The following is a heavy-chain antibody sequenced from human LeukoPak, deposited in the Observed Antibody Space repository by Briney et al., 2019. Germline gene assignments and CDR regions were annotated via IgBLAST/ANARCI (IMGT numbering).Heavy chain of an antibody. CDR2: INPNSGGT. D-gene: IGHD3-10*01. CDR3: AREGYYGSGSFGNWFDP. Sequence: GASVKVSCKASGYTFTGYYMHWVRQAPGQGLEWMGWINPNSGGTNYAQKFQGRVTMTRDTSISTAYMELSRLRSDDTAVYYCAREGYYGSGSFGNWFDPWGQGTLVTVSS. J-gene: IGHJ5*02. CDR1: GYTFTGYY. V-gene: IGHV1-2*02.